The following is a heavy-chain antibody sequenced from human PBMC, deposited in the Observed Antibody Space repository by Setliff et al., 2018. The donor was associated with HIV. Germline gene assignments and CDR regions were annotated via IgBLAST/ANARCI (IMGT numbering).Heavy chain of an antibody. Sequence: RGSLRLSCAASGFTFNNYGMNWVRQAPGKGLEWVALIYYDGSKKYYADSVQGRFTISRDNSKKMLYLQMNSLRAEDTAVYYCAKAFEASDVFDIWGQGTVVTVSS. V-gene: IGHV3-33*06. CDR1: GFTFNNYG. CDR2: IYYDGSKK. J-gene: IGHJ3*02. CDR3: AKAFEASDVFDI. D-gene: IGHD3-9*01.